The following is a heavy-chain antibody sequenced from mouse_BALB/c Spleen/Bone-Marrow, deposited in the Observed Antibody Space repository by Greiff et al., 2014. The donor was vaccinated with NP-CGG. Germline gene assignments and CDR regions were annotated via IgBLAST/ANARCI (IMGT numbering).Heavy chain of an antibody. Sequence: VQLQQSGAELVKPGASVKLSCTASGFNIKDTYMHWVKQRPEQGLEWIGRIDPANGNTKYDPKFQGKATITADTSSNTAHLQLSSLTSEDTAVYYCARGGSSYGWYFDVWGAGTTVTVSS. CDR3: ARGGSSYGWYFDV. J-gene: IGHJ1*01. CDR2: IDPANGNT. CDR1: GFNIKDTY. V-gene: IGHV14-3*02. D-gene: IGHD1-1*01.